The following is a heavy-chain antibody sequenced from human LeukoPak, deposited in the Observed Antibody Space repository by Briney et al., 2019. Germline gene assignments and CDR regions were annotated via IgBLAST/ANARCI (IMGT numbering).Heavy chain of an antibody. CDR1: GFTFSSYW. Sequence: GGSLRLSCAASGFTFSSYWMHWVRQAPGKGLVWVSRINSDGSSTSYADSVKGRFTIPGDNAKNTLYLQMNSLRAEDTAVYYCAREGVWRQQLVDYYYGMDVWGQGTTVTVSS. J-gene: IGHJ6*02. D-gene: IGHD6-13*01. CDR3: AREGVWRQQLVDYYYGMDV. CDR2: INSDGSST. V-gene: IGHV3-74*01.